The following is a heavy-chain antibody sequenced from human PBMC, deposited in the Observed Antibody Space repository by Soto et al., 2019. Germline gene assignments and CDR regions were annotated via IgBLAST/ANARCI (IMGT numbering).Heavy chain of an antibody. J-gene: IGHJ4*02. CDR1: GFNFDDYA. Sequence: EVQLVGSGGGLVQTGRSLRLSCAASGFNFDDYAMNWVRQAPGKGLEWVSGISWNGAYIGYPDSVKGRFTISRDNAKNSLTLQMNSLRPEDTALYYCTRDIFRSITTIDYWGQGTLVTVSS. CDR3: TRDIFRSITTIDY. D-gene: IGHD1-1*01. CDR2: ISWNGAYI. V-gene: IGHV3-9*01.